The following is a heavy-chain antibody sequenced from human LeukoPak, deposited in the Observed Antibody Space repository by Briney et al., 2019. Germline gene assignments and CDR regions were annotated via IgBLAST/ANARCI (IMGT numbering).Heavy chain of an antibody. CDR3: ARAEYSSSSFDY. CDR1: GGSFSGYY. V-gene: IGHV4-59*01. CDR2: IYYSGST. Sequence: SETPSLTCAVYGGSFSGYYWSWIRQPPGKGLEWIGYIYYSGSTNYNPSLKSRVTISVDTSKNQFSLKLSSVTAEDTAVYYCARAEYSSSSFDYGGQGTLVPVSS. J-gene: IGHJ4*02. D-gene: IGHD6-13*01.